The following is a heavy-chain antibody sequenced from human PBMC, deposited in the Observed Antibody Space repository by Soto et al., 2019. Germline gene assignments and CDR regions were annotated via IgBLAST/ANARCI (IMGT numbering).Heavy chain of an antibody. Sequence: EVQLVESGGGLVQPGRSLRLSCAASGFTFDDYAMHWVRQAPGKGLEWVSGISWNSGSIGYADSVKGRFTISRDNAKNSLYLQMNSLRAEDTALYYCAKRGTGDAFDIWGQGTMVTVSS. CDR3: AKRGTGDAFDI. V-gene: IGHV3-9*01. D-gene: IGHD3-10*01. CDR2: ISWNSGSI. CDR1: GFTFDDYA. J-gene: IGHJ3*02.